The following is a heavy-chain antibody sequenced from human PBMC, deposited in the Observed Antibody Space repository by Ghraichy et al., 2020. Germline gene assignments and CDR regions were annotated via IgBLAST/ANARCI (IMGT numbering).Heavy chain of an antibody. V-gene: IGHV1-2*02. D-gene: IGHD3-22*01. J-gene: IGHJ4*02. CDR1: GYTFTGYY. CDR3: ARDLHYYDSSGYYSKYYFDY. Sequence: ASVKVSCKASGYTFTGYYMHWVRQAPGQGLEWMGWINPNSGGTNYAQKFQGRVTMTRDTSISTAYMELSRLRSDDTAVYYCARDLHYYDSSGYYSKYYFDYWGQGTLVTVSS. CDR2: INPNSGGT.